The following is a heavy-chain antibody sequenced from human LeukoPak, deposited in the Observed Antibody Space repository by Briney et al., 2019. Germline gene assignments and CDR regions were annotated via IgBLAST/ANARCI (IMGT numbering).Heavy chain of an antibody. CDR2: IIPIFGTA. Sequence: GASVTVSCKASGGTFSSYAISWVRQAPGQGLEWMGGIIPIFGTANYAQKFQGRVTITADESTSTAYMELSSLRSEDTAVYYCARAPYYYDSSGYYYVEGGNFDYWGQGTLVTVSS. V-gene: IGHV1-69*13. D-gene: IGHD3-22*01. CDR3: ARAPYYYDSSGYYYVEGGNFDY. CDR1: GGTFSSYA. J-gene: IGHJ4*02.